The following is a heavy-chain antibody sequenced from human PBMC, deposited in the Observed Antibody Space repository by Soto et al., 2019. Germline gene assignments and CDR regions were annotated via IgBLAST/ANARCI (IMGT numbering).Heavy chain of an antibody. J-gene: IGHJ6*02. CDR2: ISGSTNTI. CDR3: ERAKDSGDYRYYYYGLDV. CDR1: VFTFSSYS. Sequence: PGGSLRLSCAASVFTFSSYSMNWVRQAPGKGLEWVSYISGSTNTIYYADSVRGRFTISRDNAKDSLYLQMNSLRDEDTAVYYCERAKDSGDYRYYYYGLDVWGQETPVTVSS. D-gene: IGHD1-26*01. V-gene: IGHV3-48*02.